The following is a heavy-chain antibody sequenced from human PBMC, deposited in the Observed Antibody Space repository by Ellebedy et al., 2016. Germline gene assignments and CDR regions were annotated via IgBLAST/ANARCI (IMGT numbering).Heavy chain of an antibody. CDR3: AGEGISVVRGVVSDAFDI. CDR1: GFTFNRNA. V-gene: IGHV3-30-3*01. Sequence: GGSLRLXXAASGFTFNRNAMHWVRQAPGKGLEWVATISHDGSNKYYADSVKGRFTISRDNSKNLLSLQMSSLTTDDTAVYYCAGEGISVVRGVVSDAFDIWGQGTMVTVSS. D-gene: IGHD3-10*01. J-gene: IGHJ3*02. CDR2: ISHDGSNK.